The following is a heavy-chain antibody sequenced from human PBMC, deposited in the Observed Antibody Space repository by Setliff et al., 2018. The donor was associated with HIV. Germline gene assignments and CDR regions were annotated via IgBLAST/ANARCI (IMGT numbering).Heavy chain of an antibody. Sequence: PSETLSLTCTVSGGSISSRGYYWGWIRQPPGKELEWIGYISHSGITYYNPSLKSRPTMSIDTSKNHFSLNLNSVTATDTAVYYCARQGLTMNRGVPAPILYYFDYWGPGILVTVSS. CDR1: GGSISSRGYY. CDR2: ISHSGIT. V-gene: IGHV4-39*01. D-gene: IGHD3-10*01. CDR3: ARQGLTMNRGVPAPILYYFDY. J-gene: IGHJ4*02.